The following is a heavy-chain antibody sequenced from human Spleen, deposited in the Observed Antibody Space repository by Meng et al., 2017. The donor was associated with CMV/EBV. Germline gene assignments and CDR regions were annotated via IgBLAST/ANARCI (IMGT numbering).Heavy chain of an antibody. D-gene: IGHD2-2*01. Sequence: GESLKISCTASGFTFGDYAMSWVRQAPGKGLEWVGFIRSKAYGGTTEYAASVKGRFTISRDDSKSIAYLQMNSLKTEDTAVYYCTRYYCSSTSCYVSAFDIWGQGQWSPSPQ. CDR3: TRYYCSSTSCYVSAFDI. J-gene: IGHJ3*02. CDR2: IRSKAYGGTT. CDR1: GFTFGDYA. V-gene: IGHV3-49*04.